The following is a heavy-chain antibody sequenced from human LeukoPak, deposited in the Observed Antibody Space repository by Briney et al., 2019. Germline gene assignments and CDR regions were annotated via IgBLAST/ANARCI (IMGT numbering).Heavy chain of an antibody. CDR3: AGGPKIAAAGTGY. CDR1: GGSISSGGYS. D-gene: IGHD6-13*01. V-gene: IGHV4-30-2*01. Sequence: SQTLSLTCAVSGGSISSGGYSWSCIRQPPGKGLEWIGYIYHSGSTYYNPSRKSRVTISVDRSKNQFSLKLSSVTAADTAVYYCAGGPKIAAAGTGYWGQGTLVTVSS. J-gene: IGHJ4*02. CDR2: IYHSGST.